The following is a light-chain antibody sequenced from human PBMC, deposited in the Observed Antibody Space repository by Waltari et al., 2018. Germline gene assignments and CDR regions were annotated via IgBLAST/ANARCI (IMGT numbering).Light chain of an antibody. V-gene: IGKV3-20*01. Sequence: DIVLTQSPGTLSLSPGERGTLSCRASQSVSIRNLAWYQQKPGQAPRLLIYDASSRATGIPDRFSGSGSGTDFTLTISRLEPEDFAVYYCQYYGSSPPYTFGQGTKLEI. CDR3: QYYGSSPPYT. CDR1: QSVSIRN. CDR2: DAS. J-gene: IGKJ2*01.